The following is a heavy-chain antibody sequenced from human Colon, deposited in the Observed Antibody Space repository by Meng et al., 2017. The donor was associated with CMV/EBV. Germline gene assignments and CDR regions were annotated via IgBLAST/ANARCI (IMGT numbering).Heavy chain of an antibody. Sequence: ASVKVSCKASGYIFTSYYIHWVRQAPGQGLEWMGTINPGGGTTKYAQNFQGRLTVTRDTSTNSVYMELTSLRSEDMAVYYCARSVQVAQYFDHWGQGTLVTVSS. D-gene: IGHD4-11*01. J-gene: IGHJ4*02. CDR2: INPGGGTT. V-gene: IGHV1-46*01. CDR3: ARSVQVAQYFDH. CDR1: GYIFTSYY.